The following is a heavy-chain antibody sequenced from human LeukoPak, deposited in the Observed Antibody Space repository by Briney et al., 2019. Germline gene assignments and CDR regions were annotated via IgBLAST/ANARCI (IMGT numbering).Heavy chain of an antibody. CDR1: GGSISSGDYS. Sequence: SQTLSLTCTVSGGSISSGDYSWSGIHQPPGEALGWIGYIYYSGKNYYNPSLKSRVTISVDSSKNQFSLKLSSVTAADTAVYYCARVPYSSGWYVDYWGQGALVTVSS. V-gene: IGHV4-30-4*01. J-gene: IGHJ4*02. CDR3: ARVPYSSGWYVDY. CDR2: IYYSGKN. D-gene: IGHD6-19*01.